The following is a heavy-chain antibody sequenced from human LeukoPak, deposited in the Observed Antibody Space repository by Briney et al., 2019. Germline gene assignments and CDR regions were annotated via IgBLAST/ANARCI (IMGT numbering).Heavy chain of an antibody. J-gene: IGHJ4*02. CDR2: ITPIFGTA. Sequence: ASVKVSCKASGGTFSSYAISWVRQAPGQGLEWMGGITPIFGTANYAQKFQGRVTITADKSTSTAYMELSSLRSEDTAVYYCARHSGRYYFDYWGQGTLVTVSS. D-gene: IGHD5-12*01. CDR3: ARHSGRYYFDY. CDR1: GGTFSSYA. V-gene: IGHV1-69*06.